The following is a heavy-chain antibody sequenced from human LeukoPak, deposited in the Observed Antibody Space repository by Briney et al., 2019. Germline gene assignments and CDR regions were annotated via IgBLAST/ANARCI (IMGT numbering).Heavy chain of an antibody. J-gene: IGHJ4*02. D-gene: IGHD6-19*01. CDR3: AKDLEQSYSGWSTSYDG. Sequence: GGSLRLSCVASGFTFSDAWMSWVRQVPGKRLEWVSAISSGADTTGYADSVKGRFTISRDNSKSTIYLQMNSLRAEDTAVYYCAKDLEQSYSGWSTSYDGWGQGTLVTVSS. V-gene: IGHV3-23*01. CDR2: ISSGADTT. CDR1: GFTFSDAW.